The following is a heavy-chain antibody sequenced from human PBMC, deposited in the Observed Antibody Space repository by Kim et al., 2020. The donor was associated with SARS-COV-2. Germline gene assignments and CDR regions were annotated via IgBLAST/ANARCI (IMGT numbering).Heavy chain of an antibody. CDR1: GGTFSSYA. Sequence: SVKVSCKASGGTFSSYAISWVRQAPGQGLEWMGGIIPIFGTANYAQKFQGRVTITADESTSTAYMELSSLRSEDTAVYYCARDFTSRIAAAGKDAFDIWGQGTMVTVSS. CDR3: ARDFTSRIAAAGKDAFDI. D-gene: IGHD6-13*01. V-gene: IGHV1-69*13. CDR2: IIPIFGTA. J-gene: IGHJ3*02.